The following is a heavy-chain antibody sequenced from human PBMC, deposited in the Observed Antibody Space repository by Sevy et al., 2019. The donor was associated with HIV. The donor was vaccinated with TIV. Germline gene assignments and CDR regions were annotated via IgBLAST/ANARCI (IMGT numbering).Heavy chain of an antibody. D-gene: IGHD6-19*01. CDR3: TKQFTGIAVAVRPGFDY. J-gene: IGHJ4*02. Sequence: GGSLRLSCAASGFTFSNAWMSWVRQAPGKGLEWVGRIKSKTDGGTTDYAAPVKGRFIISRDDSKNTLYLQMNSLKTEDTAVYYCTKQFTGIAVAVRPGFDYWGQGTLVTVSS. CDR1: GFTFSNAW. V-gene: IGHV3-15*01. CDR2: IKSKTDGGTT.